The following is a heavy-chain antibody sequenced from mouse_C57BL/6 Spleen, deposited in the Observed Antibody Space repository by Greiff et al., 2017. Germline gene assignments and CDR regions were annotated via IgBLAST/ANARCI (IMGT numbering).Heavy chain of an antibody. J-gene: IGHJ2*01. V-gene: IGHV1-55*01. CDR1: GYTFTSYS. Sequence: VQLQQSGAGLVKPGASVKMSCKASGYTFTSYSITWVQQRPGQGLEWIGDIYPGSGSTNYTEKFKSKATLTVDTSSRTAYMQVSSVTSEDSAVYYGARGPYWGQGTTLTVSS. CDR3: ARGPY. CDR2: IYPGSGST.